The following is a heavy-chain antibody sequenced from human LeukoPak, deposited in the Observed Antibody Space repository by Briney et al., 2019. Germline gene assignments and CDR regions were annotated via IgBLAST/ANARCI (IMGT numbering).Heavy chain of an antibody. CDR2: MNPNSGNT. V-gene: IGHV1-8*01. J-gene: IGHJ4*02. Sequence: GASVKVSCKASGYTFTSYDIDWGRQATGQGLEWMGWMNPNSGNTGYAQKFQGRVTMTRNTSITTAYMELSSLRSEDTAVYYCARGRDRYCTNGVCYQYYFDYWGQGTLVTVSS. D-gene: IGHD2-8*01. CDR3: ARGRDRYCTNGVCYQYYFDY. CDR1: GYTFTSYD.